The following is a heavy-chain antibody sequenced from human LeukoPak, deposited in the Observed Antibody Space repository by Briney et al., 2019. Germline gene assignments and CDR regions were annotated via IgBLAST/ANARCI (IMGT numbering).Heavy chain of an antibody. D-gene: IGHD6-13*01. CDR1: GFTFSSYA. J-gene: IGHJ4*02. CDR2: ISGSGGST. V-gene: IGHV3-23*01. Sequence: GGSLRLSCAASGFTFSSYAMRWVRQAPGKGLEWVSAISGSGGSTYYADSVKGRFTISRDNSKNTLYLQMNSLRAEDTAVYYCAKRKDSTLSSDYFDYWGQGTLVTVSS. CDR3: AKRKDSTLSSDYFDY.